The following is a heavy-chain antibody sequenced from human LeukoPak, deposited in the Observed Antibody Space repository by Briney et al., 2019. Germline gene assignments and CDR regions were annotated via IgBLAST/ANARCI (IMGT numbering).Heavy chain of an antibody. CDR2: INPNSGGA. J-gene: IGHJ4*02. CDR3: AIFAVAGLPQDY. D-gene: IGHD6-19*01. Sequence: RASVKVSCKASGYTFTGHYMHWVRHAPGQGLGWMGWINPNSGGARFAEKFQGRVTMTRDTSITTSYVELSRLRSDDTAVYYCAIFAVAGLPQDYWGQGTLVIVSS. CDR1: GYTFTGHY. V-gene: IGHV1-2*02.